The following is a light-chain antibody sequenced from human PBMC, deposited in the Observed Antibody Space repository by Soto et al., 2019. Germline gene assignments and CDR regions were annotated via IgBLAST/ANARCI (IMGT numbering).Light chain of an antibody. CDR2: AAS. CDR3: QQDGSAPFT. J-gene: IGKJ3*01. V-gene: IGKV3-20*01. CDR1: QSVASSH. Sequence: EIVVTQSPGPLSSSQGERATLTCRASQSVASSHLAWYRQKPGQTPRLLIYAASSRATGIPDRISGSGSGTDFTLTISRLEPEDFAVYYFQQDGSAPFTFGPGNKVDIK.